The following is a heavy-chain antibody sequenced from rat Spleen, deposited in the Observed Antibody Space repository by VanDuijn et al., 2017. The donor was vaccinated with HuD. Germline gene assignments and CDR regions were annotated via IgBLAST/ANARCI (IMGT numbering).Heavy chain of an antibody. J-gene: IGHJ3*01. CDR2: ISNTGGTT. V-gene: IGHV5-31*01. Sequence: EVQLMESGGGLVQPGRSLKLSCAASGFTFNNYWMTWIRQAPGKGLEWVASISNTGGTTNYPDSVKGRISISRDNAKSTLYVQLNSLRSEDTATYFCTRGIYYGYNAFAYWGQGTLVTVSS. CDR1: GFTFNNYW. CDR3: TRGIYYGYNAFAY. D-gene: IGHD1-9*01.